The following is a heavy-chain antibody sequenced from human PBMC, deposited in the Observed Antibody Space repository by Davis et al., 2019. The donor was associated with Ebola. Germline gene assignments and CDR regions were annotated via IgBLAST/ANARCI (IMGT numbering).Heavy chain of an antibody. J-gene: IGHJ4*02. CDR3: ARVNSGSHYNYFFDY. V-gene: IGHV4-30-4*08. CDR2: IHHSGGT. D-gene: IGHD3-10*01. CDR1: GDSITNGDYS. Sequence: SETLSLTCTVSGDSITNGDYSWSWIRQPPGKGLEWVGYIHHSGGTHDNPSLKSRVTISVDTSKNQFSLKLTSVTAADTAVYYCARVNSGSHYNYFFDYWGQGTVVTVSS.